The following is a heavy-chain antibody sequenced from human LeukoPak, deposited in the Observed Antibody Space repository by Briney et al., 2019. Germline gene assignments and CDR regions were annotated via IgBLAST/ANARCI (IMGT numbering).Heavy chain of an antibody. J-gene: IGHJ4*02. Sequence: SETLSLTCAVYGGSFSGYYWSWIRQPPGKGLEWIGEINHSGSTNYNPSLKSRVTISVDTSKNQFSLKLSSVTAADTAVYYCARGLVGATVADYWGQGTLVTVSS. V-gene: IGHV4-34*01. CDR2: INHSGST. CDR1: GGSFSGYY. CDR3: ARGLVGATVADY. D-gene: IGHD1-26*01.